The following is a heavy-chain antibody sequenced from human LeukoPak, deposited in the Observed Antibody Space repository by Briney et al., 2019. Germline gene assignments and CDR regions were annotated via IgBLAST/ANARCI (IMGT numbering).Heavy chain of an antibody. J-gene: IGHJ4*02. Sequence: GGSLRLSCAASGFTFSSYAMHWVRQAPGKGLEWVALIRYDGSNKYYADSVKGRFTISRDNSKNTLYLQMNSLRAEDTAVYYCAKEGYDYVWGSYRYLYYFDYWGQGTLVTVSS. CDR3: AKEGYDYVWGSYRYLYYFDY. CDR2: IRYDGSNK. D-gene: IGHD3-16*02. CDR1: GFTFSSYA. V-gene: IGHV3-30*02.